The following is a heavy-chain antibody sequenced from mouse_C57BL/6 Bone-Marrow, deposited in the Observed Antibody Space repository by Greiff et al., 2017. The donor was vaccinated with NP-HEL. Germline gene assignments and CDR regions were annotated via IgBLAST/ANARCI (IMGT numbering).Heavy chain of an antibody. Sequence: QVQLQQPGAELVRPETSVKLSCKASGYTFTSYWMHWVKQRPGQGLEWIGVIDPSDSYTNYNQKFKGKATLTVDTSSSTAYMQLSSLTSEASAVYYCAREGFLFYYAMDDWGQGTSVTVSS. CDR1: GYTFTSYW. CDR2: IDPSDSYT. J-gene: IGHJ4*01. CDR3: AREGFLFYYAMDD. V-gene: IGHV1-59*01. D-gene: IGHD3-3*01.